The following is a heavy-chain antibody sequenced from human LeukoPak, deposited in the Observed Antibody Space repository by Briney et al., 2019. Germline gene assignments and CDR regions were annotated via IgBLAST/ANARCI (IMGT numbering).Heavy chain of an antibody. CDR1: GYSFTSYW. Sequence: GESLKISCKGSGYSFTSYWIGWVRQMPGKGLEWMGIIYPGDSDTRYSPSFQGQVTMSADKSISTAYLQWGSLKASDTAMYYCARHPPPTYSSSSSYYFYGMDVWGQGTTVTVSS. CDR2: IYPGDSDT. J-gene: IGHJ6*02. CDR3: ARHPPPTYSSSSSYYFYGMDV. V-gene: IGHV5-51*01. D-gene: IGHD6-6*01.